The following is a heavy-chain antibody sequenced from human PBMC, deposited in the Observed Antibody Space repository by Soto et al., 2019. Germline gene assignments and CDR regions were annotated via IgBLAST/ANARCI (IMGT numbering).Heavy chain of an antibody. J-gene: IGHJ4*02. V-gene: IGHV3-7*03. CDR2: IKQDGSEK. Sequence: GGSLRLSCAASGFTFSSNWMNWVRQAPGKGPEWVANIKQDGSEKYYVDSVKGRFTISRDNAENSLRLQMNSLRVEDTAVYYCARHLGFCSGGTCYTVLDYWGQGALVTVSS. D-gene: IGHD2-15*01. CDR1: GFTFSSNW. CDR3: ARHLGFCSGGTCYTVLDY.